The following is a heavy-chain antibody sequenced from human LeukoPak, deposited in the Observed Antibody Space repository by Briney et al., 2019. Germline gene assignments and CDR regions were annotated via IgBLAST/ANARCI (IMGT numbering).Heavy chain of an antibody. V-gene: IGHV3-9*01. CDR1: GFTFDDYA. CDR2: ISWNSGSI. CDR3: AKDRNLGLRYLNDAFDI. Sequence: PGGSLRLSCAASGFTFDDYAMHWVRQAPEKGVEWVSGISWNSGSIGYADSVKGRFTISRDNAKNSLYLQMNSLRAEDTALYYCAKDRNLGLRYLNDAFDIWGQGTMVTVSS. D-gene: IGHD2-2*02. J-gene: IGHJ3*02.